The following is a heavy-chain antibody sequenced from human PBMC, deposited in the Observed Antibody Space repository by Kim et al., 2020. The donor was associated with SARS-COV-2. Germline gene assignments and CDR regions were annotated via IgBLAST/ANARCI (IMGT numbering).Heavy chain of an antibody. V-gene: IGHV4-34*01. D-gene: IGHD6-13*01. J-gene: IGHJ3*02. CDR1: GGSFSGYY. Sequence: SETLSLTCAVYGGSFSGYYWSWIRQPPGKGLEWIGXINHSGSTNXNPSLKSRVTISVDTSKNQXSLKLXSVTAXXTAVYYCXXGXALEGQLVXDDAXDI. CDR2: INHSGST. CDR3: XXGXALEGQLVXDDAXDI.